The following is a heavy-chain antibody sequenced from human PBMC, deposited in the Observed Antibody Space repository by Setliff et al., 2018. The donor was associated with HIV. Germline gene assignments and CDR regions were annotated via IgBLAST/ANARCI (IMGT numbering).Heavy chain of an antibody. V-gene: IGHV3-7*03. Sequence: GESLKISCAASGFTFSNYAMSWVRQAPGKGLEWVATIKQDESEMQYVDSVKGRFTISRDNAKNTLYLQMSSLRVDDTAVYYCATANRMVVVGVSTPGWTLWGQGALVTVSS. D-gene: IGHD2-21*01. CDR2: IKQDESEM. J-gene: IGHJ4*02. CDR3: ATANRMVVVGVSTPGWTL. CDR1: GFTFSNYA.